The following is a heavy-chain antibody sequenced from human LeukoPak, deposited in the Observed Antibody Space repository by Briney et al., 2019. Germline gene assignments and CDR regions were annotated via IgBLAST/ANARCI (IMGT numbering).Heavy chain of an antibody. CDR1: GFTFSSYG. CDR2: ISASGGSA. V-gene: IGHV3-23*01. CDR3: AKGADLWFGQSLPFDF. Sequence: PGGSLRLSCAASGFTFSSYGMSWVRQAPGKGLEWVSVISASGGSAYYADSVKGRFTISRDNSKNTLYLQMNNLRVEDTAVYYCAKGADLWFGQSLPFDFWGQGTLVTVSS. D-gene: IGHD3-10*01. J-gene: IGHJ4*02.